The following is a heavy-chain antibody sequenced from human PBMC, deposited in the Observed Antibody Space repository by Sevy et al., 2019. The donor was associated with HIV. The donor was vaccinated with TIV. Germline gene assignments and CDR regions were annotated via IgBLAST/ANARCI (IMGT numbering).Heavy chain of an antibody. D-gene: IGHD3-3*01. J-gene: IGHJ4*02. CDR2: IKQDGSEK. V-gene: IGHV3-7*03. CDR1: GFTFSSYW. Sequence: GGSLRLSCAASGFTFSSYWMSWVRPAPGKGLEWVANIKQDGSEKYYVDSGKGRFTISRDNAKNSLYLQMNSLRAEDTAVYYCARARYYDFWSGYYFDYWGQGTLVTVSS. CDR3: ARARYYDFWSGYYFDY.